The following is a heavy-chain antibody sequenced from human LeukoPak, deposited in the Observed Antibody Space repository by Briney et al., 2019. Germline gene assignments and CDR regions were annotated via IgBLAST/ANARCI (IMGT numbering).Heavy chain of an antibody. CDR2: INHSGST. V-gene: IGHV4-34*01. Sequence: SETLSLTCAVYGGSFSGYYWSWIRQPPGKGLEWLGEINHSGSTNYNPSLKSRVTISVDTSKNQFSLKLSSVTAADTAVYYCARGGGRYCSSTSCYRMYFQHWGQGTLVTVSS. J-gene: IGHJ1*01. D-gene: IGHD2-2*01. CDR1: GGSFSGYY. CDR3: ARGGGRYCSSTSCYRMYFQH.